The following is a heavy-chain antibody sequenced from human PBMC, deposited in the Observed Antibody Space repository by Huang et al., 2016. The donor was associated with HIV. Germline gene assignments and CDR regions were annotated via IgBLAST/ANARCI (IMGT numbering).Heavy chain of an antibody. Sequence: QVHLVESGGGVVQPGGSLRLSCAASGFKLSGFGMHWVRQAPGKGLEGVAVISYDGRSQFYTDSVKGRCTISRDNSDNTLSLQMKGLRPDDTAVYYCAKESRWFSDFDHWGQGVLVSVSS. CDR2: ISYDGRSQ. D-gene: IGHD2-15*01. CDR3: AKESRWFSDFDH. CDR1: GFKLSGFG. V-gene: IGHV3-30*18. J-gene: IGHJ4*02.